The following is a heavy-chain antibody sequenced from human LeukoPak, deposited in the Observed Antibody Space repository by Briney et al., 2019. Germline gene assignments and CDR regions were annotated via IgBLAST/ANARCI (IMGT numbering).Heavy chain of an antibody. CDR3: AKDRGVRGFYDAFDI. V-gene: IGHV3-23*01. CDR2: ISGSGGST. D-gene: IGHD3-10*01. CDR1: GFTFSSYA. Sequence: GGSLILSCAASGFTFSSYAMSWVRQAPGKGLEWVSAISGSGGSTYYADSVKGRFTISRDNSKNTLYLQMNSLRAEDTAVYYCAKDRGVRGFYDAFDIWGQGTMVTVSS. J-gene: IGHJ3*02.